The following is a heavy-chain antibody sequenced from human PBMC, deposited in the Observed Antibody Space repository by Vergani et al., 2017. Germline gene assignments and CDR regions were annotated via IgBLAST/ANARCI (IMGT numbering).Heavy chain of an antibody. CDR3: TAPNYDILTGYSDY. Sequence: EVQLVESGGALVQPGGSLKLSCAASGFTFSGSALHWVRQASGKGLEWVGRIRSKANSYATAYAASVKGRFTISRDDSKNTAYLQMNSLKTEDTAVYYCTAPNYDILTGYSDYWGQGTLVTVSS. CDR1: GFTFSGSA. D-gene: IGHD3-9*01. CDR2: IRSKANSYAT. V-gene: IGHV3-73*02. J-gene: IGHJ4*02.